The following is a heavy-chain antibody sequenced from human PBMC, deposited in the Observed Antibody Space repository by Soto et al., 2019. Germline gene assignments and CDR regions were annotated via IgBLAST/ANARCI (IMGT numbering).Heavy chain of an antibody. D-gene: IGHD2-2*01. CDR3: ARYKQGGVVVLDTEDAFDI. J-gene: IGHJ3*02. CDR1: GGSISSGGYY. CDR2: IYYSGST. Sequence: QVQLQESGPGLVKPSQTLSLTCTVSGGSISSGGYYWSWIRQHPGKGLEWIGYIYYSGSTYYNPSLKSRVTISVDTSKNQFSLKLSSVTAADTAVYYCARYKQGGVVVLDTEDAFDIWGQGTMVTVSS. V-gene: IGHV4-31*03.